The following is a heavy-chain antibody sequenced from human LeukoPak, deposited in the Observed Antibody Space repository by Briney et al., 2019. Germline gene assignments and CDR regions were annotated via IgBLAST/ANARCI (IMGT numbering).Heavy chain of an antibody. Sequence: GGSLRLSCAASGFSSRNYAMSWVRQAPGKGLEWVSTISDGDTYTYYADSVKGRFTISRDKSKNTLYLQMNSLRAEDTAVYYCAKEFRITMTVVAHPFDFWGQGTLVTVSS. CDR3: AKEFRITMTVVAHPFDF. V-gene: IGHV3-23*01. CDR2: ISDGDTYT. CDR1: GFSSRNYA. D-gene: IGHD3-22*01. J-gene: IGHJ4*02.